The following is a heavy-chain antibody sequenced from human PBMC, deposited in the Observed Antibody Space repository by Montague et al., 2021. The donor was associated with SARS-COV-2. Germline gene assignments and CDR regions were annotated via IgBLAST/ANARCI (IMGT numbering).Heavy chain of an antibody. CDR1: GTSFSGYS. Sequence: SETLSLTCAVHGTSFSGYSWNWIRQPPGKGLEWIGEINHGGSTKYSPSLKSRLTISADTSKNQFSLKLTSVAAADTAVYYCARLRDGVVPSPILGVGPYYSYYYMGVWGRGTTVTVSS. CDR2: INHGGST. V-gene: IGHV4-34*01. J-gene: IGHJ6*03. CDR3: ARLRDGVVPSPILGVGPYYSYYYMGV. D-gene: IGHD3-10*01.